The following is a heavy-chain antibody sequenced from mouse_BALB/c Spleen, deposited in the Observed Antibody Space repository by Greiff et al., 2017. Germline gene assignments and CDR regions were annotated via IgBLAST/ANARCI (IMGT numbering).Heavy chain of an antibody. CDR2: IDPYYGGT. J-gene: IGHJ2*01. CDR1: GYSFTGYN. CDR3: ARWLRGLHYFDY. Sequence: EVQRVESGPELEKPGASVKISCKASGYSFTGYNMNWVKQSNGKSLEWIGNIDPYYGGTSYNQKFKGKATLTVDKSSSTAYMQLKSLTSEDSAVYYCARWLRGLHYFDYWGQGTTLTVSS. D-gene: IGHD2-2*01. V-gene: IGHV1-39*01.